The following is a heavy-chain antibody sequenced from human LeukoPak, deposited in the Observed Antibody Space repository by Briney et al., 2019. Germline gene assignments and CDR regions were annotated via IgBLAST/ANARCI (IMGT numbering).Heavy chain of an antibody. CDR2: ISHTGGNS. J-gene: IGHJ6*02. V-gene: IGHV3-23*01. CDR1: GFTFSSYA. Sequence: GGSLRLSCAASGFTFSSYATSWVRQAPGKGLEWVSGISHTGGNSYHADSVKGRFTISRDSSKNTVYLQMNSLRAEDTAVYYCAKRPADCSNTSCPLINYSYFGMDVWGQGTTVTVSS. D-gene: IGHD2-2*01. CDR3: AKRPADCSNTSCPLINYSYFGMDV.